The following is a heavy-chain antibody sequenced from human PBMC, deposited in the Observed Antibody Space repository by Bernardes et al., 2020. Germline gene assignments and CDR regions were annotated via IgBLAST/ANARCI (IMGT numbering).Heavy chain of an antibody. Sequence: SETLSLTCSVSGAYVSSGRYYWIWIRQPPGKGLEWIGYIFNSDSGDTNYNPSLKSRVTISADPSKNQFSLELTSVTTADTAIYYCARGRYSWNDGNWFDPWGQGNLVTVSS. J-gene: IGHJ5*02. CDR3: ARGRYSWNDGNWFDP. V-gene: IGHV4-61*01. D-gene: IGHD1-1*01. CDR1: GAYVSSGRYY. CDR2: IFNSDSGDT.